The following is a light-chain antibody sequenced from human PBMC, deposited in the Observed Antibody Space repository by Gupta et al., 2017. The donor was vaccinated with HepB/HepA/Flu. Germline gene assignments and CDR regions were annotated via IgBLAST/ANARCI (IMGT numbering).Light chain of an antibody. J-gene: IGLJ2*01. CDR1: SSDVGRYNL. CDR3: CSYAGSSTLV. Sequence: QSALTQPASVSGSPGQSITISCTGTSSDVGRYNLVSWYQQHPGKAPKLMIYEVSKRPSGVSNRFSGSKSGNTASLTISGLQAEDEADYYCCSYAGSSTLVFGGWTKLTVL. V-gene: IGLV2-23*02. CDR2: EVS.